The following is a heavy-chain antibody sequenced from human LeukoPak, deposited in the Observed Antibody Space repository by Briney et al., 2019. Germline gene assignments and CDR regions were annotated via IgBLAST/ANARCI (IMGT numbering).Heavy chain of an antibody. CDR3: AKDHCTNGVCQAFDY. Sequence: GRSLRLSCAASGFTFSSYGMHWVRQAPGKGLDWVAVISYDGSNKYYADSVKGRFTFSRDNSKNTLYLQMNRLRAEDTAVYYCAKDHCTNGVCQAFDYWGQGTLVTVSS. D-gene: IGHD2-8*01. J-gene: IGHJ4*02. CDR1: GFTFSSYG. V-gene: IGHV3-30*18. CDR2: ISYDGSNK.